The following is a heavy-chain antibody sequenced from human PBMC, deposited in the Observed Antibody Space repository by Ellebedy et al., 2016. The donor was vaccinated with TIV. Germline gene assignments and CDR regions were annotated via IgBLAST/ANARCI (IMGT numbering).Heavy chain of an antibody. Sequence: GGSLRLSXAASGFTFSDYYMSWIRQAPGKGLEWVSYISSSGSTIYYADSVKGRFTISRDNAKNSLYLQMNSLRAEDTAVYYCARDWYYYDETDYWGQGTLVTVSS. CDR2: ISSSGSTI. CDR1: GFTFSDYY. V-gene: IGHV3-11*01. D-gene: IGHD3-22*01. CDR3: ARDWYYYDETDY. J-gene: IGHJ4*02.